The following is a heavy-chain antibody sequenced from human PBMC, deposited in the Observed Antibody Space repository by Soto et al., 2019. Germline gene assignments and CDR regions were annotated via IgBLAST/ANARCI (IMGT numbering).Heavy chain of an antibody. CDR1: RGTFSSFA. Sequence: GASVKVSCKASRGTFSSFAISWVRQAPGQGLEWMGWIIPIFHTSNYAQNFQGTVTITADESTSTAFLELSSLRSDDTAVYYCARTPTDRFLQSSPTYYYFGMDVWSQGTTVTVSS. D-gene: IGHD3-3*01. V-gene: IGHV1-69*13. CDR2: IIPIFHTS. CDR3: ARTPTDRFLQSSPTYYYFGMDV. J-gene: IGHJ6*02.